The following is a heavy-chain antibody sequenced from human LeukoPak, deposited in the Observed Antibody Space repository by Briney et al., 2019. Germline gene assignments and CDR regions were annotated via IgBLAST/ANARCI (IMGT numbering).Heavy chain of an antibody. Sequence: SETLSLTRTVSGGSISSYYWSWIRPPPGKGLEWIGYIYYSGSTNYNPSLKSRVTISVDTSKNQFSLKLSSVAAADTAVYYCARLYFDWPDWYFDLWGRGTLVTVSS. CDR1: GGSISSYY. CDR3: ARLYFDWPDWYFDL. CDR2: IYYSGST. V-gene: IGHV4-59*01. D-gene: IGHD3-9*01. J-gene: IGHJ2*01.